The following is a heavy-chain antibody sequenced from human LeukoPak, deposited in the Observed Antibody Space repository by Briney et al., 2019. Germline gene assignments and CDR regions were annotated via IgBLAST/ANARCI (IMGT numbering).Heavy chain of an antibody. V-gene: IGHV1-69*05. CDR2: IIPIFGTA. J-gene: IGHJ4*02. D-gene: IGHD3-16*01. CDR1: GGTFSSYA. Sequence: GASVKVSCKASGGTFSSYAISWVRQAPGQGLEWMGGIIPIFGTANYAQKFQGRVTITTDESTSTAYMELRSLRSDDTAVYYCAREGGEEGFGELCLDYWGQGTLVTVSS. CDR3: AREGGEEGFGELCLDY.